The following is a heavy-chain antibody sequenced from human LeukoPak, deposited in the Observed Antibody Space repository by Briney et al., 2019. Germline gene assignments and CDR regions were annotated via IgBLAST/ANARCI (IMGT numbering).Heavy chain of an antibody. CDR1: GFTSSSYW. CDR2: ISGDGTAR. V-gene: IGHV3-74*01. J-gene: IGHJ4*02. D-gene: IGHD2-21*01. Sequence: GGSLRLSCAASGFTSSSYWMHWVRQVPGKGLVWVSRISGDGTARNYADSVKGRFTISRDDAKNTVDLQMNSLRGEDTAVYYCVRRTIGGDCFDYWGQGTLVTVSS. CDR3: VRRTIGGDCFDY.